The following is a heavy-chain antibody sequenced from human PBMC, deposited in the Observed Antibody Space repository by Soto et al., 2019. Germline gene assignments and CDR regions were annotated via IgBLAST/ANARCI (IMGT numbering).Heavy chain of an antibody. Sequence: QVQLQESGPGLVKPSQTLSLTCPVSGGSISEGGSYWSWIRQRPGNGLEWIGYMYYSGNFYYNPCLSGRGIVASYPSKSRFSRSVSSVTAADTAVYYCARAPATPPIVRVVVPYFFDSWGQGTLVTVSS. D-gene: IGHD3-3*01. CDR2: MYYSGNF. CDR1: GGSISEGGSY. V-gene: IGHV4-31*03. J-gene: IGHJ4*02. CDR3: ARAPATPPIVRVVVPYFFDS.